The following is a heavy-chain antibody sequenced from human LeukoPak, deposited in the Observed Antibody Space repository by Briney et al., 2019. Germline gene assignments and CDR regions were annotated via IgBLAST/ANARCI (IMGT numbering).Heavy chain of an antibody. CDR1: GFTFSSYA. D-gene: IGHD5-12*01. V-gene: IGHV3-23*01. CDR2: ISGGGAVT. Sequence: PGGSLRLSCAASGFTFSSYAMSWVRQAPGKGLEWVSFISGGGAVTYYADSVKGWFTISRDNSKNTVYLQMNSLRAKDTAVYYCAKEPRVATIEIFDYWGQGTLVTVSS. J-gene: IGHJ4*02. CDR3: AKEPRVATIEIFDY.